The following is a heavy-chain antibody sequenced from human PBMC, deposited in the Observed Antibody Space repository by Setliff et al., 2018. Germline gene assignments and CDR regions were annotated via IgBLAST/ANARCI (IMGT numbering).Heavy chain of an antibody. J-gene: IGHJ6*03. D-gene: IGHD3-9*01. CDR1: GYTFTSYG. V-gene: IGHV1-18*01. CDR2: ISAYNGNT. CDR3: ARGRTDYDILTGYNLNYYYYMDV. Sequence: GASVKVSCKASGYTFTSYGISWVRQAPGQGLEWMGWISAYNGNTNYAQKFQGRVTITTDESTSTAYMELSSLRSEDAAVYYCARGRTDYDILTGYNLNYYYYMDVWGKGTTVTVSS.